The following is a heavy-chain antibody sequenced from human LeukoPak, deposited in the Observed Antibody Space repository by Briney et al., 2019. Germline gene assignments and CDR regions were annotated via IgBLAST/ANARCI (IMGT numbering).Heavy chain of an antibody. V-gene: IGHV3-23*01. J-gene: IGHJ4*02. Sequence: PGGSLRLSCAASGFTFSSYAMSRVRQAPGKGLEWVSAISGSGGSTYYADSVKGRFTISRDNSKNTLYLQMNSLRAEDTAVYYCAKEPYYDSSGYLDYWGQGTLVTVSS. CDR2: ISGSGGST. CDR1: GFTFSSYA. CDR3: AKEPYYDSSGYLDY. D-gene: IGHD3-22*01.